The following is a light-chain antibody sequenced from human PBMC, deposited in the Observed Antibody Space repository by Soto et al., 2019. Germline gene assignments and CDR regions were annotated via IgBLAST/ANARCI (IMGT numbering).Light chain of an antibody. V-gene: IGLV2-14*03. CDR3: TSWTTSTTMI. CDR2: DVN. Sequence: QSVLTQPASVYGSAGQSITISCTGTSSDIGAYNFVSWYQQHPGKAPKLMLYDVNIRPSGVSNRFSGSKSGNTASLTISGLQAEDEADYYCTSWTTSTTMIFGGGTKVTVL. CDR1: SSDIGAYNF. J-gene: IGLJ2*01.